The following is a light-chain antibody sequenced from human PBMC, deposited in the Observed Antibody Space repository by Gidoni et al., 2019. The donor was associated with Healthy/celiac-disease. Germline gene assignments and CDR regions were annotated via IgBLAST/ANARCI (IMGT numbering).Light chain of an antibody. CDR1: QSVSSY. V-gene: IGKV3-11*01. J-gene: IGKJ4*01. CDR3: QQRRNWPRLT. Sequence: DIVLTQSPATLSLSPGERATLSCRASQSVSSYLAWYQQKPGQAPRLLIYDASNRATGIPARFSGSGSGTDFTLIISSREPEDCAVYYCQQRRNWPRLTFGGGTKVEIK. CDR2: DAS.